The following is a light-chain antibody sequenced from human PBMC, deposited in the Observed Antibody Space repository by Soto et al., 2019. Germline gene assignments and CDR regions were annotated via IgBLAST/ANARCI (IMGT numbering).Light chain of an antibody. J-gene: IGKJ1*01. CDR3: HQFGSSPQT. Sequence: EILFTQSPGTLSLSPGERATLSCRASQSVNSNHIAWYQQKPGQAPRLLIYGPSSRDTGIPERFSGSGSGTDFTLSISRLEPEDFSVYYCHQFGSSPQTFGHGTKVDIK. CDR1: QSVNSNH. V-gene: IGKV3-20*01. CDR2: GPS.